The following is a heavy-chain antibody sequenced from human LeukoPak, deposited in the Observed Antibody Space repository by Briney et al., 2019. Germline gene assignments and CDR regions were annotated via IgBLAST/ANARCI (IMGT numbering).Heavy chain of an antibody. V-gene: IGHV3-23*01. CDR3: AKDHSSSWCD. CDR1: GFTFSSYT. CDR2: ISGSGGST. J-gene: IGHJ4*02. D-gene: IGHD6-13*01. Sequence: GGCLRLSCAASGFTFSSYTMSWVRQAPGKGLEWVSAISGSGGSTYYADSVKGRFTISRDNSKNTLYLRMNSLRAEDTAVYYCAKDHSSSWCDWGQGTLVTVSS.